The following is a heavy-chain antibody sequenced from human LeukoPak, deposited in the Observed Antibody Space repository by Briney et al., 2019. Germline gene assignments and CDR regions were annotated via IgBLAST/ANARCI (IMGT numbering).Heavy chain of an antibody. CDR2: ISSSSGYI. Sequence: KPGGSLRLSCAASGFTFSSYSMNWVRQAPGKGLEWVSSISSSSGYIYYADSVEGRFTISRDNAKNSLYLQMNSLRGEATAVYYCAREYSYGYPLDYWGQGTLVTVSS. D-gene: IGHD5-18*01. J-gene: IGHJ4*02. CDR1: GFTFSSYS. CDR3: AREYSYGYPLDY. V-gene: IGHV3-21*01.